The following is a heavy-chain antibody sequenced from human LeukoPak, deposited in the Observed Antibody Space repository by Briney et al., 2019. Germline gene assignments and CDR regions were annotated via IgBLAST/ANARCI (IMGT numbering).Heavy chain of an antibody. CDR2: IIPIFGTA. J-gene: IGHJ5*02. Sequence: ASVKVSCKASGGTFSSYAISWVRQAPGQGLEWMGGIIPIFGTANYAQEFQGRVTITTDESTSTAYMELSSLRSEDTAVYYCARDLLELPRYSGSLRWFDPWGQGTLVTVSP. D-gene: IGHD1-26*01. CDR1: GGTFSSYA. CDR3: ARDLLELPRYSGSLRWFDP. V-gene: IGHV1-69*05.